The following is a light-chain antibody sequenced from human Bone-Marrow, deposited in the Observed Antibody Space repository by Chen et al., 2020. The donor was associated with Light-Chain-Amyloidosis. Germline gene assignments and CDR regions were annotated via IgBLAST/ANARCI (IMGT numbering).Light chain of an antibody. CDR2: DVS. Sequence: QSALTQPASVSGSPGQSITISCTGTSSDVGGYNYVSWYQQHPAKAPKLMIYDVSNRPSGVSNRFSGSKSGNTASLTISGLQAEDEADYYCSSYTSSSFVVFGGGTKLTVL. CDR1: SSDVGGYNY. V-gene: IGLV2-14*01. J-gene: IGLJ2*01. CDR3: SSYTSSSFVV.